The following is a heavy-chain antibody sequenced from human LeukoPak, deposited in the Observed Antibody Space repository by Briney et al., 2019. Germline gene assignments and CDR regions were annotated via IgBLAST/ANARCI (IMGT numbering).Heavy chain of an antibody. Sequence: ASVKVSCKASGYTFTGYYMHWVRQAPGQGLEWMGWINPNSGGTNYAQKFQGRVTMTRDTSISTAYMELSSLRSEDTAVYYCATERLVPGGPGPRGAFDIWGQGTMVTVSS. CDR1: GYTFTGYY. CDR3: ATERLVPGGPGPRGAFDI. J-gene: IGHJ3*02. V-gene: IGHV1-2*02. CDR2: INPNSGGT. D-gene: IGHD2-2*01.